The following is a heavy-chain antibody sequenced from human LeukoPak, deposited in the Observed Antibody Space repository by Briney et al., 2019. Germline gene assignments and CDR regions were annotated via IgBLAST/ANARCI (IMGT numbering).Heavy chain of an antibody. D-gene: IGHD3-16*01. J-gene: IGHJ3*02. Sequence: GASVKVSCKASGYTFTSYDINWVRQATGQGLEWMGWMNPNSGNTGYAQKFQGRVTITRNTSISTAYMELSSLISEDTAVYYCATAGGDPDAFDIWGQGTMVTVSS. CDR3: ATAGGDPDAFDI. CDR2: MNPNSGNT. V-gene: IGHV1-8*03. CDR1: GYTFTSYD.